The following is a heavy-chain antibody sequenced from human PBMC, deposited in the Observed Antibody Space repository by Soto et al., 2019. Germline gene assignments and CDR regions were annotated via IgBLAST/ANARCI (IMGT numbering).Heavy chain of an antibody. J-gene: IGHJ6*02. Sequence: ASVXVSCKASGYTLTSYYLHWVRQAPGQGLEWMGVINPSGGRTTYAQKFQGRVTMTRDTSTRTVDMELSSLRSEDTAVYYCAREAYTYSGMDVWGQGTTVTVS. D-gene: IGHD4-4*01. CDR1: GYTLTSYY. CDR3: AREAYTYSGMDV. V-gene: IGHV1-46*01. CDR2: INPSGGRT.